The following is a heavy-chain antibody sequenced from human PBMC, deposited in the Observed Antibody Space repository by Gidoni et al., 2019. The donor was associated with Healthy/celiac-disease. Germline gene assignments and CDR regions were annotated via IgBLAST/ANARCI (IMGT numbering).Heavy chain of an antibody. CDR3: ARGSWIQLWPNWYFDL. Sequence: QVQLQESGPGLVKPSATLSLTCTVSGGSISSYYWRWIRQPPGQGLEWIGYIYYRGSTNYNPSLKSRVTISVDTSKNQFSLKLSSVTAADTAVYYCARGSWIQLWPNWYFDLWGRGTLVTVSS. CDR2: IYYRGST. D-gene: IGHD5-18*01. V-gene: IGHV4-59*01. CDR1: GGSISSYY. J-gene: IGHJ2*01.